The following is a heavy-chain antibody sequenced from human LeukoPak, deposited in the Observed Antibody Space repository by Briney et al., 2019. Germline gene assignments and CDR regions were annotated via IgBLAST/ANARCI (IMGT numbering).Heavy chain of an antibody. V-gene: IGHV4-4*07. CDR1: GGSISSCY. Sequence: SETLSLTCTVSGGSISSCYWSWIRQPAGKGLEWIGRIYTSGSTNYNASLKSRVSMSVDTSKNQFSLKLSSVTAADTAVFYCARENSGSYREFDYWGQGTLVTVSS. CDR2: IYTSGST. D-gene: IGHD1-26*01. J-gene: IGHJ4*02. CDR3: ARENSGSYREFDY.